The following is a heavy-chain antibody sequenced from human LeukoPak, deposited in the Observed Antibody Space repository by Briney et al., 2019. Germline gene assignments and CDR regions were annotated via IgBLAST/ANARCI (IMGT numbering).Heavy chain of an antibody. D-gene: IGHD1-26*01. V-gene: IGHV4-59*01. CDR2: IYYSGST. J-gene: IGHJ4*02. CDR3: ARDRPGQGGTYD. CDR1: GGSISSYY. Sequence: PSETLSLTCTVSGGSISSYYWSWIRQPPGKGLEWIGYIYYSGSTNYNPSLKSRVTISVDTSKNQFSLKLSSVTAADTAVYYCARDRPGQGGTYDWGQGTLVTVSS.